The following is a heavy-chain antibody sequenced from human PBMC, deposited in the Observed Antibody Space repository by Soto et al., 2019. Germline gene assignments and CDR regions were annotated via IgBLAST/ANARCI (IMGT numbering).Heavy chain of an antibody. J-gene: IGHJ4*02. CDR3: AKDAPDMNGWFYFDY. V-gene: IGHV3-23*01. CDR1: GFTFSTYA. Sequence: PGGSLRLSCAASGFTFSTYAMSWVRQAPGKGLEWVSAISGSGGSTYYADSVKGRFTISRDNSKNTLYLQMNNLRAEDTAVYYCAKDAPDMNGWFYFDYWGQGALVTVSS. CDR2: ISGSGGST. D-gene: IGHD6-19*01.